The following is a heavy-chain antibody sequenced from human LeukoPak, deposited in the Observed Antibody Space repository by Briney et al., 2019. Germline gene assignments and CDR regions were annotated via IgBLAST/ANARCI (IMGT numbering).Heavy chain of an antibody. CDR2: ISGNSGSI. CDR3: AKDMFRVSTVVIDF. V-gene: IGHV3-9*01. Sequence: GRSLRLSCAASGFTFDDYAKHWDRQAPGQGLDLVSGISGNSGSIGYADYVEARFTISRDNGKNSLYLQMNSLRAEDTALYYCAKDMFRVSTVVIDFWGQGTLVTVSS. CDR1: GFTFDDYA. J-gene: IGHJ4*02. D-gene: IGHD4-23*01.